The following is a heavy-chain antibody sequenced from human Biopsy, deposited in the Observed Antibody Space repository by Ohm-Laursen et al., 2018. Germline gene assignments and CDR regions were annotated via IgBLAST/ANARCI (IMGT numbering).Heavy chain of an antibody. CDR3: ARAFGGAYYSYACDL. V-gene: IGHV1-18*01. D-gene: IGHD2-21*02. CDR2: ITADNT. CDR1: GYTFYSYG. Sequence: SVKVSCKASGYTFYSYGITWVRQAPGQGLEWMGWITADNTNSAQKFQGRLTMTTDISTSTAYMDLKGLRSDDTAIYYCARAFGGAYYSYACDLWGQGTLVTVSS. J-gene: IGHJ3*01.